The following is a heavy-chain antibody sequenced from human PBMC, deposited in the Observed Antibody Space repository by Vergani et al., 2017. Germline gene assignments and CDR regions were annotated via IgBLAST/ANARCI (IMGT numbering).Heavy chain of an antibody. CDR1: GFTFSRYG. Sequence: EAQLVESGGGLIQPGGSLRLSCAASGFTFSRYGMDWVRQAPGKGLEWIAYISSSTSTIYYADSVKGRFTISRDNAKNSLFLQMDNLRADDPGVYYCMRAASSIAWFGYFDPWGQGTLVTVSS. CDR3: MRAASSIAWFGYFDP. CDR2: ISSSTSTI. J-gene: IGHJ5*02. V-gene: IGHV3-48*01. D-gene: IGHD3-10*01.